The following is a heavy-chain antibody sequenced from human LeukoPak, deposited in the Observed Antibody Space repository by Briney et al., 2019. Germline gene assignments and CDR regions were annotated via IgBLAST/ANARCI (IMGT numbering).Heavy chain of an antibody. CDR2: INAGNGNT. CDR1: GYTSTSYA. Sequence: ASVKVSCKASGYTSTSYAMHWVRQAPGQRLEWMGWINAGNGNTKYSQKFQGRVTITRDTSASTAYMELSSLRSEDTAVYYCARDRRITMVRGVTPNWFDPWGQGTLVTVSS. V-gene: IGHV1-3*01. D-gene: IGHD3-10*01. CDR3: ARDRRITMVRGVTPNWFDP. J-gene: IGHJ5*02.